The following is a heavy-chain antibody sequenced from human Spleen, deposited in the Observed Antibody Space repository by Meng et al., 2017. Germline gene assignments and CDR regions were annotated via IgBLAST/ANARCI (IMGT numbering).Heavy chain of an antibody. J-gene: IGHJ4*02. Sequence: QLQLQQWGPGLLKPSETLSLTFGFSGGSFSDYYWSWIRQPPGKGLEWIGEINHSGSTNYNPSLESRATISVDTSQNNLSLKLSSVTAADSAVYYCARGPTTMAHDFDYWGQGTLVTVSS. CDR3: ARGPTTMAHDFDY. CDR2: INHSGST. D-gene: IGHD4-11*01. CDR1: GGSFSDYY. V-gene: IGHV4-34*01.